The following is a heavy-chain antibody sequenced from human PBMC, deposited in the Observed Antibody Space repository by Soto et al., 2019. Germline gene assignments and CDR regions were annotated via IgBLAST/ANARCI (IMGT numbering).Heavy chain of an antibody. D-gene: IGHD2-15*01. Sequence: SETLSLTCTVSGGSIYRSGYYWGWIRQPPGRGLEWIGNIDYNGVTYSNPSLKSRVTISRDTSKNQFSLKLTSVTAADTALYYCGKVLVGATGHPVSDSWGPGTLVTVSS. CDR1: GGSIYRSGYY. V-gene: IGHV4-39*01. CDR2: IDYNGVT. CDR3: GKVLVGATGHPVSDS. J-gene: IGHJ5*01.